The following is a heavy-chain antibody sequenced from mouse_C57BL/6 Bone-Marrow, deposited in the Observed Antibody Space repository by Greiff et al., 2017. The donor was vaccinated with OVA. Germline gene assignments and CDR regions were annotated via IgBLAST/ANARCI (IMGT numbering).Heavy chain of an antibody. J-gene: IGHJ3*01. CDR3: TRESYSRDCFAY. CDR1: GFTFSSYA. V-gene: IGHV5-9-1*02. Sequence: DVMLVESGEGLVKPGGSLKLSCAASGFTFSSYAMSWVRQTPEKRLEWVAYISSGGDYIYYADTVKGRFTISKDNARNTLYLQMISLKSEDTAMYYCTRESYSRDCFAYWGQGTLVTVSA. D-gene: IGHD2-10*01. CDR2: ISSGGDYI.